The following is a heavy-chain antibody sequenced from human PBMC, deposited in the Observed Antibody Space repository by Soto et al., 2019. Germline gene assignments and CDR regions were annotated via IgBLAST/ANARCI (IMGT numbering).Heavy chain of an antibody. CDR3: ARDSNVDIVATTLPGGYYYGMDV. D-gene: IGHD5-12*01. V-gene: IGHV3-53*01. J-gene: IGHJ6*02. CDR1: GFTVGSNY. CDR2: IYSGGGT. Sequence: GGSLRLSCAASGFTVGSNYMSWVRQAPGKGLEWVSVIYSGGGTYYADSVMWGFTISRDDSKNTLYFQMNSLRAEDTAVYYCARDSNVDIVATTLPGGYYYGMDVWGQGTPVTVSS.